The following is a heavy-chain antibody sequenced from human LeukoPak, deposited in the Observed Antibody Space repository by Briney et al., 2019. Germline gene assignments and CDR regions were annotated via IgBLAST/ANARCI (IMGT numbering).Heavy chain of an antibody. CDR2: ISGSGGST. V-gene: IGHV3-23*01. J-gene: IGHJ4*02. CDR3: AKDRAAAGTSDY. Sequence: GGSLRLSCAASGFTFSSYGMHWARQAPGKGLEWASAISGSGGSTYYADSVKGRFTISRDNSKNTLYLQMNSLRAEDTAVYYCAKDRAAAGTSDYWGQGTLVTVSS. CDR1: GFTFSSYG. D-gene: IGHD6-13*01.